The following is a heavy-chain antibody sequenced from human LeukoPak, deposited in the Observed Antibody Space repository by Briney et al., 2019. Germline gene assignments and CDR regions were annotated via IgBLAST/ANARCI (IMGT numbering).Heavy chain of an antibody. CDR2: IYYSGST. J-gene: IGHJ4*02. D-gene: IGHD3-22*01. CDR1: GGSISSYY. CDR3: ARAPGDYYDSSGYYYFDY. Sequence: SETLSLTCTVSGGSISSYYWSWIRQPPGKGLEWIGYIYYSGSTYYNPSLKSRVTISVDTSKNQFSLKLSSVTAADTAVYYCARAPGDYYDSSGYYYFDYWGQGTLVTVSS. V-gene: IGHV4-59*06.